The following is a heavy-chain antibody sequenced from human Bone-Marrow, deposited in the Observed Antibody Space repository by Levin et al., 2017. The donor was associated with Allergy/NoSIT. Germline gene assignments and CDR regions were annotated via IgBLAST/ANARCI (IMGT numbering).Heavy chain of an antibody. D-gene: IGHD6-13*01. V-gene: IGHV2-70*01. J-gene: IGHJ4*02. CDR2: IDWDDGQ. Sequence: SESGPTLVKPTQTLTLTCTFSGFSLYTSRMCVSWIRQPPGKALEWLALIDWDDGQYYSTSLKTRLTISKDTSKNQVVLTMTNMDPVDTATYYCARTFTVSTSWYFDYWGQGTLVTVSS. CDR3: ARTFTVSTSWYFDY. CDR1: GFSLYTSRMC.